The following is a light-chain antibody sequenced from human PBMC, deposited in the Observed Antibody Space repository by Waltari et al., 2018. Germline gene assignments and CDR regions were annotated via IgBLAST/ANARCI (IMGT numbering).Light chain of an antibody. V-gene: IGLV2-14*03. Sequence: QSALTQPASGSGSPGESSTLSCTGSDRDFGFNHFVSWYQHHPGTAPRCMVYDDGNRPSGVSNRFSGSKSGKTASLTVSGLQAEDEAHYYCTAYTASGTLVFGGGTKLTVL. J-gene: IGLJ2*01. CDR1: DRDFGFNHF. CDR3: TAYTASGTLV. CDR2: DDG.